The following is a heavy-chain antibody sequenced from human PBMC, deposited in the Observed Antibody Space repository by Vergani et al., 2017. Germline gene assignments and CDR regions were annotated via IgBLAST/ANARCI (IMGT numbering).Heavy chain of an antibody. D-gene: IGHD4-17*01. Sequence: QVQLQESGPGLVKPSETLSLTCTVSAGSISSYYWSWIRQPPGKGLEWIGYIYYSGNTNSNPSLTSRVTISVDTSKNQFSLKLSSVTAADTAVYYCARGAGYGDYVFDYWGQGTLVTVSS. J-gene: IGHJ4*02. CDR3: ARGAGYGDYVFDY. V-gene: IGHV4-59*01. CDR1: AGSISSYY. CDR2: IYYSGNT.